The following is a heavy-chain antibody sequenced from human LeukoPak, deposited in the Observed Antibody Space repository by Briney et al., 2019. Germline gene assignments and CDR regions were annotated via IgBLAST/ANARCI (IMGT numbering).Heavy chain of an antibody. CDR3: TTDTYYCDSMYDY. CDR2: IKSKTDGGTT. Sequence: PGGSLRLSCAASGFTFSNAWMSWVRQAPGKGLEWVGRIKSKTDGGTTDYAAPVKGRFTISRDDSKNTLYLQMNSLKTEDTAVYYCTTDTYYCDSMYDYWGQGTLVTVSS. D-gene: IGHD3-22*01. CDR1: GFTFSNAW. V-gene: IGHV3-15*01. J-gene: IGHJ4*02.